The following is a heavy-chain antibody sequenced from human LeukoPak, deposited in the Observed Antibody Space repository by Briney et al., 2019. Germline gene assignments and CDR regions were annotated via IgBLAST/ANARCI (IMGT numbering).Heavy chain of an antibody. CDR2: IIPIFGTA. CDR1: GGTFSSYA. Sequence: ASVKVSCKASGGTFSSYAISWVRQAPGQGLEWMGGIIPIFGTANYAQKFQGRVTITADESTSTAYMELSSLRSEDTAVYYCASGVVVVPAAYDAFDIWGQGTMLTVSS. D-gene: IGHD2-2*01. V-gene: IGHV1-69*13. J-gene: IGHJ3*02. CDR3: ASGVVVVPAAYDAFDI.